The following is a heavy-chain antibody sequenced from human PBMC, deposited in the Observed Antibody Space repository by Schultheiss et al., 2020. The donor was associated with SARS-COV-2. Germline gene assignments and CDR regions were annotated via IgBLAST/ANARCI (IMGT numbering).Heavy chain of an antibody. CDR2: ISWNSGRI. D-gene: IGHD6-13*01. V-gene: IGHV3-9*01. CDR3: AKDFSDSSSWSAPLD. CDR1: GFTFDDYG. J-gene: IGHJ1*01. Sequence: GGSLRLSCAASGFTFDDYGMSWVRQAPGKGLEWVSGISWNSGRIGYADSVKGRFTISRDNAKNSLYLQMNSLRAEDTALYYCAKDFSDSSSWSAPLDWGQGTLVTVSS.